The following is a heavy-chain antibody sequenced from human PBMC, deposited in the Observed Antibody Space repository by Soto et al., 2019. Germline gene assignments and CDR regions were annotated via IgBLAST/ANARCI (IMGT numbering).Heavy chain of an antibody. CDR2: INIDGTNT. Sequence: EVQLVESGGGLVQPGGSLRLSCAASEFTFSSSWMHWVRQAPGKGLVWVSRINIDGTNTDYADSVKGRFTISRDNAKNTLYLQMNSLRAEDTAVYYCARAHIAVAVRGLFDYWGQGTLVTVAS. D-gene: IGHD6-19*01. CDR3: ARAHIAVAVRGLFDY. J-gene: IGHJ4*02. V-gene: IGHV3-74*01. CDR1: EFTFSSSW.